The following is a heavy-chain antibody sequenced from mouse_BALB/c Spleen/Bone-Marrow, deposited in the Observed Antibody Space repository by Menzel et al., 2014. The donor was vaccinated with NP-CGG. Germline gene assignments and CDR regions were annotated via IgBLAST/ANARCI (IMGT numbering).Heavy chain of an antibody. J-gene: IGHJ2*01. CDR2: IYPGDGET. CDR3: ARKYGDY. CDR1: GYPYSSYW. D-gene: IGHD2-10*02. Sequence: VQLQQSGAELVRPGSSVKISCKASGYPYSSYWMNWVKPRPGQGPEWIGQIYPGDGETNYNGKFKGNATLTADKSSSTAYMQLISLTSEDSAVYFCARKYGDYWGQGTTLTVSS. V-gene: IGHV1-80*01.